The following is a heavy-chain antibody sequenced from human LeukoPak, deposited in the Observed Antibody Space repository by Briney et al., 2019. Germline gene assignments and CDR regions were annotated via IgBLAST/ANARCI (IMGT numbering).Heavy chain of an antibody. CDR3: AKERWLLRTAAIDY. CDR2: ISYDGSNK. Sequence: PGGSLRLSCAASGFTFSSYAMHWVRQAPGKGLEWVAVISYDGSNKYYADSVKGRFTISRDNSKNTLYLQMNSLRAEDTAVYYCAKERWLLRTAAIDYWGQGTLVTVSS. V-gene: IGHV3-30-3*01. J-gene: IGHJ4*02. CDR1: GFTFSSYA. D-gene: IGHD5-24*01.